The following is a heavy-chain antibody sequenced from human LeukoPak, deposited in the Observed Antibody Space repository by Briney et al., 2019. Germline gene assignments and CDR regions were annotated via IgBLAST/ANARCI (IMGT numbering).Heavy chain of an antibody. Sequence: GGSLRLSCAASGFTVSSNYMSWIRQAPGKGLEWVSYISSSGSTIYYADSVKGRFTISRDNAKNSLYLQMNSLRAEDTAVYYCARVKQWLVPCFDYWGQGTLVTVSS. CDR3: ARVKQWLVPCFDY. CDR1: GFTVSSNY. J-gene: IGHJ4*02. V-gene: IGHV3-11*01. CDR2: ISSSGSTI. D-gene: IGHD6-19*01.